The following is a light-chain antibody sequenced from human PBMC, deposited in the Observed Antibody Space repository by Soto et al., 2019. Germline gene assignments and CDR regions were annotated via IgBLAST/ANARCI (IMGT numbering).Light chain of an antibody. V-gene: IGLV2-14*01. Sequence: QSALTQPASVSGSPGQSITISCTGTSSDVGRFNYVSWFQQHPGKAPKLMIYDVSDRPSGVSNRFSGSKSGNTASLTISGLQAEDEADYYCCSYTSSSTYVFGTGTKLNVL. J-gene: IGLJ1*01. CDR2: DVS. CDR1: SSDVGRFNY. CDR3: CSYTSSSTYV.